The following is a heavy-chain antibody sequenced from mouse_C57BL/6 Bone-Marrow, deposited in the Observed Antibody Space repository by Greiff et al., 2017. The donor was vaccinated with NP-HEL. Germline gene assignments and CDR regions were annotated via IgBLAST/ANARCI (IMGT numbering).Heavy chain of an antibody. V-gene: IGHV14-2*01. J-gene: IGHJ2*01. Sequence: EVQLQQSGAELVKPGASVKLSCTASGFNIKDYYMHWVKHRTEQGLEWIGRIDPEAGETKYAPKFPGKATITADTSSNTAYLQRSSLTSEDTAVYYCARSPLYPYYLDYWGQGTTLTVSS. CDR3: ARSPLYPYYLDY. D-gene: IGHD2-1*01. CDR1: GFNIKDYY. CDR2: IDPEAGET.